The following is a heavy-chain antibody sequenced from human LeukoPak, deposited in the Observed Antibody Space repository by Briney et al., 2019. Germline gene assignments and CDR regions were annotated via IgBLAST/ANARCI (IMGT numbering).Heavy chain of an antibody. J-gene: IGHJ5*02. CDR3: ARAWVSRDGGFDP. D-gene: IGHD4-17*01. CDR2: IYYSGST. CDR1: GGSISSSSYY. Sequence: SETLSLTCTVSGGSISSSSYYWGWIRQPPGKGLEWIGSIYYSGSTYYNPSLKSRVTISVDTSKNQFSLKLSSVTAADTAVYYCARAWVSRDGGFDPWGQGTLVTVTS. V-gene: IGHV4-39*07.